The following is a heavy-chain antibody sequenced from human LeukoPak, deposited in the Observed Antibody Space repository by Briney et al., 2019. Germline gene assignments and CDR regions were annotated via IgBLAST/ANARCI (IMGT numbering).Heavy chain of an antibody. V-gene: IGHV4-39*07. CDR2: IYYSGST. CDR3: ARDLGCSSTSCYQFDP. J-gene: IGHJ5*02. Sequence: SETLSLTCTVFGGSISSSSYYWGWIRQPPGKGLEWIGSIYYSGSTYYNPSLKSRVTISVDTSKNQFSLKLSSVTAADTAVYYCARDLGCSSTSCYQFDPWGQGTLVTVSS. D-gene: IGHD2-2*01. CDR1: GGSISSSSYY.